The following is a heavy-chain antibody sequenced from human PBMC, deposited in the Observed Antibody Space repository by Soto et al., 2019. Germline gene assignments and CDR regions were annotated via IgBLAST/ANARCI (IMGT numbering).Heavy chain of an antibody. CDR1: GCTFTSYY. J-gene: IGHJ4*02. CDR2: INPSGGST. V-gene: IGHV1-46*01. D-gene: IGHD2-15*01. CDR3: VRDDMGDY. Sequence: AAVKVSCKASGCTFTSYYMHWVRQAPGQGLEWMGIINPSGGSTSYAQKLQGRVTMTRDTSTSTVYMELSSLRSEDTAVYYCVRDDMGDYWGQGTLVTVS.